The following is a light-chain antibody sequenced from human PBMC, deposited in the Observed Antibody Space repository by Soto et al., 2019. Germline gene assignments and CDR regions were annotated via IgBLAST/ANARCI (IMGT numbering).Light chain of an antibody. J-gene: IGLJ1*01. CDR1: NIGSNS. Sequence: SYELTQPPSVSVAPGQTAIVTCDGNNIGSNSVHWYQQKPGRAPVLVVYADSDRPSGVPERFSGSNSGNTATLTISRVEAGDEADYYCQVWDSSTDDLYAFGPGTKVTVL. V-gene: IGLV3-21*02. CDR2: ADS. CDR3: QVWDSSTDDLYA.